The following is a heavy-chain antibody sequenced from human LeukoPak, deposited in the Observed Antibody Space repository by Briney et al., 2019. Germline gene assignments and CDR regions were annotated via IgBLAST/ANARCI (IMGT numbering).Heavy chain of an antibody. V-gene: IGHV3-23*01. CDR1: GFIFSSYA. CDR2: ISGSGGST. D-gene: IGHD3-10*01. CDR3: ARGQNQVRGVIIFAFDY. Sequence: GGSLRLSFAASGFIFSSYAMSWVRQAPGKGLEWVSAISGSGGSTYYADSVKGRFTISRDNSKNTLYLQMNSLRAEDTAVYYCARGQNQVRGVIIFAFDYWGQGTLVTVSS. J-gene: IGHJ4*02.